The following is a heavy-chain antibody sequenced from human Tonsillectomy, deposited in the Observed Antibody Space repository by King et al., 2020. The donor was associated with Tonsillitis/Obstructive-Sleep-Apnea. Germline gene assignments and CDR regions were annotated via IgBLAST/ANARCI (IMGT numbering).Heavy chain of an antibody. J-gene: IGHJ6*03. Sequence: VQLVESGGGLIQPGGSLRLSCAVFEFGVSYNYMSWVRQAPGKGLEWVSIIYSDGTTYYADSVKGRFTISRDNSKNTVYLQMNSLRVEDTAVYFCSRGEDSDFYYMDVWGKGTTVTVSS. CDR3: SRGEDSDFYYMDV. CDR1: EFGVSYNY. D-gene: IGHD1-26*01. CDR2: IYSDGTT. V-gene: IGHV3-53*01.